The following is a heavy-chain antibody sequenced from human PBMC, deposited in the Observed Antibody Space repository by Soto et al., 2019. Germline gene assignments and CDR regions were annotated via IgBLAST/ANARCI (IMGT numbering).Heavy chain of an antibody. CDR3: AVDAQWSSNNCPGAVDI. V-gene: IGHV3-15*01. Sequence: EVQLVESGGGLVKPGGSLRLSCAASGFTFKDVWMTWVRQAPGQGLEWVGRIKRQIDGETRDYAAPVKGRFSISRDDLKNTLFLQMDSLKGEDPAVDYCAVDAQWSSNNCPGAVDIWGQGTMVTVSS. CDR1: GFTFKDVW. CDR2: IKRQIDGETR. J-gene: IGHJ3*02. D-gene: IGHD2-2*01.